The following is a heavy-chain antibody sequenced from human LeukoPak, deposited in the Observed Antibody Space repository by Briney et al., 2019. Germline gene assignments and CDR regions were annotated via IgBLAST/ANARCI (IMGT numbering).Heavy chain of an antibody. CDR3: ARAEYHSSGSY. CDR1: GFTVSSNY. CDR2: IYSGGGT. J-gene: IGHJ4*02. V-gene: IGHV3-66*01. D-gene: IGHD3-22*01. Sequence: PGGSLRLSCAVSGFTVSSNYMTWVRQAPGKGLEWVSVIYSGGGTSYADSVKGRFTISRDNANNTLYLQMNSLRAEDTAVYYCARAEYHSSGSYWGQGTLVTVSS.